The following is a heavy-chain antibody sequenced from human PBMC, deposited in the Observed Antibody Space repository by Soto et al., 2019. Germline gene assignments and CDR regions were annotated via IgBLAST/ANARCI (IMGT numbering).Heavy chain of an antibody. Sequence: GGSLRLSWAVSGWTFSSDWMSWVRQAAGKGREWGANMKQDGSEKYYVDSVKGRFTISRDNAKNSLYLQMNSLRAEDTAIYYCGTAHGFIPAAVPWAQGPLVTVSS. CDR1: GWTFSSDW. D-gene: IGHD3-16*01. V-gene: IGHV3-7*01. J-gene: IGHJ5*02. CDR2: MKQDGSEK. CDR3: GTAHGFIPAAVP.